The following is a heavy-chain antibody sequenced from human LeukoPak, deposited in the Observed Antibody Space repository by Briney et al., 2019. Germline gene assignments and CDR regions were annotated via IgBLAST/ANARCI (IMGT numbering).Heavy chain of an antibody. CDR2: ISYDGSNK. D-gene: IGHD2-15*01. Sequence: GRSLRLSCAASGFTFSSYGMHWVRQAPGKGLEWVAVISYDGSNKYYADSVKGRFTISRDNSKNTLYLQKNSLRAEDTAVYYCAKAPLYCSGGSCLSAADYWGQGTLVTVSS. J-gene: IGHJ4*02. V-gene: IGHV3-30*18. CDR3: AKAPLYCSGGSCLSAADY. CDR1: GFTFSSYG.